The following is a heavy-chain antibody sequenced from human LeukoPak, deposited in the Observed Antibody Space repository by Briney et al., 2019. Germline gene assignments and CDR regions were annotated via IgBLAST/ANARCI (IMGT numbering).Heavy chain of an antibody. D-gene: IGHD4-11*01. J-gene: IGHJ4*02. CDR3: ARSYRYSNHFDY. Sequence: SETLSLTCAAYGGSFSGYYWSWIRQPPGKGLEWIGEINHSGSTNYNPSLKSRVTISVDTSKNQFSLKLSSVTAADTAVYYCARSYRYSNHFDYWGQGTLVTVSS. V-gene: IGHV4-34*01. CDR2: INHSGST. CDR1: GGSFSGYY.